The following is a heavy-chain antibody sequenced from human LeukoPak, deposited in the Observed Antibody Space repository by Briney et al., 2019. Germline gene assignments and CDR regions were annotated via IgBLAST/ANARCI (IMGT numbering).Heavy chain of an antibody. Sequence: GASVKVSCKASGYTFTGYYMHWVRQAPGQGLEWMGWINPNSGGTNYAQKFQGRVTMTRDTSIGTAYMELSRLRSDDTAVYYCARGLSDYDFWSGYEYYFDYWGQGTLVTVSS. CDR3: ARGLSDYDFWSGYEYYFDY. CDR2: INPNSGGT. J-gene: IGHJ4*02. D-gene: IGHD3-3*01. V-gene: IGHV1-2*02. CDR1: GYTFTGYY.